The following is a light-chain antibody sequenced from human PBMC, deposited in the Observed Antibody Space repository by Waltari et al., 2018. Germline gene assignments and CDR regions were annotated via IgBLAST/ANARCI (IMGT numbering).Light chain of an antibody. CDR3: QQGSNWLT. J-gene: IGKJ4*01. Sequence: EVVLTQSPATLSLSPGERATLPCRASQTVNTNLAWYQQKPGQAPRLLIYDASSRATGIPARFSGSGSGTDFTLTISGVEPDDFAVYYCQQGSNWLTFGGGTKVEIK. CDR1: QTVNTN. V-gene: IGKV3-11*01. CDR2: DAS.